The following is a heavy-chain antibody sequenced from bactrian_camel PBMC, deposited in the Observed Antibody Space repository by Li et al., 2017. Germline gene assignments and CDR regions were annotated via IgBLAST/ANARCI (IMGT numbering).Heavy chain of an antibody. CDR1: GYAYERNA. Sequence: HVQLVESGGGSVQPGDSLRLECVASGYAYERNAMAWFRHSPGRDIEAVAAICTGTRTTYYADAVKDRFTVFQGHAKNKMYLRMNSLAPEDTAMYYCAADRCPGTYLSFSPSDWTYWGQGTQVTVS. D-gene: IGHD8*01. J-gene: IGHJ4*01. V-gene: IGHV3-3*01. CDR3: AADRCPGTYLSFSPSDWTY. CDR2: ICTGTRTT.